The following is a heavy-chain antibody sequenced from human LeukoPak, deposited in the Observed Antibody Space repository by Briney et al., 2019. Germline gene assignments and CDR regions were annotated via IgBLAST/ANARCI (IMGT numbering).Heavy chain of an antibody. J-gene: IGHJ4*02. CDR3: ARRAL. CDR1: GGSISSSSYY. Sequence: SETLSLTCTVSGGSISSSSYYWGWIRQPPGKGLEWIGSTYYSGSTYYNPSLKSRVTISVDTSKNQFSLKLSSVTAADTAVYYCARRALWGQGTLVTVSS. V-gene: IGHV4-39*01. CDR2: TYYSGST.